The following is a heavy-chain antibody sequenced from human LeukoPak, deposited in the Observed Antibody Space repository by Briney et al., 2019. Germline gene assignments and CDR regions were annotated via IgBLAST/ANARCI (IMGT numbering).Heavy chain of an antibody. D-gene: IGHD3-3*01. J-gene: IGHJ6*03. CDR1: GFTFSSYE. CDR3: ARDKRFLEWFFFYMDV. CDR2: ISSSGSTI. V-gene: IGHV3-48*03. Sequence: PGGSLRLSCAASGFTFSSYEMNWVRQAPGKGLEWVSYISSSGSTIYYADSVKGRFTISRDNAKNSLYLQMNSLRAEDTAVYYCARDKRFLEWFFFYMDVWGKGTTVTVSS.